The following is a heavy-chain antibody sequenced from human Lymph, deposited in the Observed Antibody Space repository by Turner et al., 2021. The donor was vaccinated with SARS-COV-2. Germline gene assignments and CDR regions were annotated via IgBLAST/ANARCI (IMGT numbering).Heavy chain of an antibody. D-gene: IGHD3-22*01. CDR3: AKNEMAMIVVVITLFDY. CDR1: GFTFSSYA. CDR2: ISGSCGST. V-gene: IGHV3-23*01. J-gene: IGHJ4*02. Sequence: EVQLLESGGGLVQPGGSLRLSCAASGFTFSSYAMSWVRQAPGKGLEWVSTISGSCGSTYYTDSVKGRFTISRDNSKNTLYLQMNSLRAEDTAVYYCAKNEMAMIVVVITLFDYWGQGTLVTVSS.